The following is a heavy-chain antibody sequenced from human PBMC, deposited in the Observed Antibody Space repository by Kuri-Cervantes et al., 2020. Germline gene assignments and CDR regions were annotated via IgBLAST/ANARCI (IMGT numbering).Heavy chain of an antibody. V-gene: IGHV4-38-2*01. CDR1: GFTFSSYG. D-gene: IGHD3-10*01. CDR3: ARCRIGSGSGSYDE. J-gene: IGHJ4*02. Sequence: SETLSLTCAASGFTFSSYGMHWVRQAPGKGLEWIGSIYYSGSTYYNPSLKSRVTISVDTSKNQFSLKLSSVTAADTAVYYCARCRIGSGSGSYDEWGQGTLVTVSS. CDR2: IYYSGST.